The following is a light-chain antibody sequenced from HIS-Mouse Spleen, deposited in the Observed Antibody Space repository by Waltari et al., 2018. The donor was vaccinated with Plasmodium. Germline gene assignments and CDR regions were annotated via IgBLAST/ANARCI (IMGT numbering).Light chain of an antibody. Sequence: EIVLTQSPATLSLSPGERATLSCRASPSVSSYLAWYQQKPGKAPRLLIYDASNRATGIPARFSGSGSGTDFTRTISSLEPEDFAVYYCQQRSNWPPLTFGGGTKVEIK. CDR3: QQRSNWPPLT. CDR1: PSVSSY. V-gene: IGKV3-11*01. J-gene: IGKJ4*01. CDR2: DAS.